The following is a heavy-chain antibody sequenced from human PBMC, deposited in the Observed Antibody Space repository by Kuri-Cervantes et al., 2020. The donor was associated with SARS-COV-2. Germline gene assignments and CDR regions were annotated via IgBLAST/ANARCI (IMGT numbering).Heavy chain of an antibody. CDR2: INAGNGNT. CDR3: ARDGAARPSYNWFDP. J-gene: IGHJ5*02. D-gene: IGHD6-6*01. CDR1: GYTFTSYA. V-gene: IGHV1-3*01. Sequence: ASVKVSCKASGYTFTSYAMHWVRQAPGQRLEWMGWINAGNGNTKYSQKFQGRVTITRDTSASTAYMGLSSLRSEDTAVYYCARDGAARPSYNWFDPWGQGTLVTVSS.